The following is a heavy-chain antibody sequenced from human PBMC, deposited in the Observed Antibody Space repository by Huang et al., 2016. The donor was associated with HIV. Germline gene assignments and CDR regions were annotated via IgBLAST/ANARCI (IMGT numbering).Heavy chain of an antibody. CDR2: IYYSGNI. D-gene: IGHD1-20*01. V-gene: IGHV4-39*01. J-gene: IGHJ4*02. Sequence: QLQLQESGPGLVKPSETLSLTCTVSGSSISSSYYWVWIRQPPGKGLEWIGNIYYSGNISYNPSLKSRVTISVDTSKNHISLKVDSVTAADTAVYYCARPLTGTTALGYWGQGTLVTVSS. CDR3: ARPLTGTTALGY. CDR1: GSSISSSYY.